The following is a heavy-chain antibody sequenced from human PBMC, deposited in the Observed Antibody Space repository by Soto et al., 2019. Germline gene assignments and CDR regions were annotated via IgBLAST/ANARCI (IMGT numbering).Heavy chain of an antibody. J-gene: IGHJ4*02. D-gene: IGHD3-22*01. CDR2: ISGSGGST. Sequence: GGSLRLSCAASGFTFSSYAMSWVRQAPGKGLEWVSAISGSGGSTYYADSVKGRFTISRDNSKNTLYPQMNSLRAEDTAVYYCAKDFPPRYYDSSGYYYFDYWGQGTLVTVSS. CDR1: GFTFSSYA. V-gene: IGHV3-23*01. CDR3: AKDFPPRYYDSSGYYYFDY.